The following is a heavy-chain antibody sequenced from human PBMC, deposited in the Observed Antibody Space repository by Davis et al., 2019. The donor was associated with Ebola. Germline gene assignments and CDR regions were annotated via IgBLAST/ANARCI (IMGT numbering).Heavy chain of an antibody. D-gene: IGHD3-10*01. CDR3: ARMVQGVPYYYYYGMDV. J-gene: IGHJ6*02. V-gene: IGHV2-70*01. Sequence: SGPTLVKPTQTLTLTCTFSGFSLSTRGMCVSWIRQPPGKALEWLALIDWDDDKYYSTSLKTRLTISKDTSKNQVVLTMTNMDPVDTATYYCARMVQGVPYYYYYGMDVWGQGTTVTVSS. CDR1: GFSLSTRGMC. CDR2: IDWDDDK.